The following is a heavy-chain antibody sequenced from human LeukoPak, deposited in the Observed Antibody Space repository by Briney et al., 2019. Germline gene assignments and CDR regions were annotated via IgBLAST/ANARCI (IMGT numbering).Heavy chain of an antibody. Sequence: PSETLSLICTVSGGPIRNSCWSWVRHSAGTGMQWIGRIHGTLGSTNHNPSLKSRVVMSLDTSSNQFSLRLSAMSAADTATYYCARIFDRDIWGQGTLVTVSP. J-gene: IGHJ3*02. V-gene: IGHV4-4*07. CDR1: GGPIRNSC. D-gene: IGHD3-3*01. CDR2: IHGTLGST. CDR3: ARIFDRDI.